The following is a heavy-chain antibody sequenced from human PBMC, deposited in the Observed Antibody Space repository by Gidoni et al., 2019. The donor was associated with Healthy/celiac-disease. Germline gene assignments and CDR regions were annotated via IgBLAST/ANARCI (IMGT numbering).Heavy chain of an antibody. CDR3: ARPTPYSSSSGYYYYGMDV. V-gene: IGHV1-69*01. CDR1: GGPFSSYA. J-gene: IGHJ6*02. Sequence: QVQLVQSGAEVKKPGSSVKVSCKASGGPFSSYAFSWVRQAPGQGLEWMGGIIPLFGTANYAQKFQGRVTITADESTSTAYMELSSLRSEDTAVYYCARPTPYSSSSGYYYYGMDVWGQGTTVTVSS. CDR2: IIPLFGTA. D-gene: IGHD6-6*01.